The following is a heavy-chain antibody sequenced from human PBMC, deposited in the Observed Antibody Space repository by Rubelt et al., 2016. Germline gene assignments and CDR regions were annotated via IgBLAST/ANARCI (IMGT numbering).Heavy chain of an antibody. J-gene: IGHJ5*01. CDR2: INWSSKRL. CDR3: VKAMDSGWFEDSGCDS. Sequence: EVQLVESGGGLVQPGRSLRLSCAASGFSFDDYGMHWVRQAPGKGLEWVSGINWSSKRLGYADSVKGRFTISRDNAKSSLDLQMNRLRIEDTALYYCVKAMDSGWFEDSGCDSWGQGILVIVSS. D-gene: IGHD3-10*01. V-gene: IGHV3-9*01. CDR1: GFSFDDYG.